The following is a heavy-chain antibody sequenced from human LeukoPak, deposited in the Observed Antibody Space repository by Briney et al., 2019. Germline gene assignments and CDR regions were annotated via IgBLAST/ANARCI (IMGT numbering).Heavy chain of an antibody. D-gene: IGHD2-2*01. CDR1: GFTFSTYS. CDR2: IHHSGDT. Sequence: PGGSLRLSCGASGFTFSTYSMNWVRQAPGKGLEWIGSIHHSGDTYYIPSLRSRLTMSIDTSRNQFSLKLRFVTAADMAIYYCARVGGCSSTTCYAFDYWGQGTLVTVSS. CDR3: ARVGGCSSTTCYAFDY. J-gene: IGHJ4*02. V-gene: IGHV4-55*08.